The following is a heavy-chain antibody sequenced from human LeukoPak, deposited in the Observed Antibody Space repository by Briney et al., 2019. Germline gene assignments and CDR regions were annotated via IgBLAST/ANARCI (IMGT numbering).Heavy chain of an antibody. CDR3: ARGSSSWSHEFDP. V-gene: IGHV4-39*01. CDR2: IYYSGST. J-gene: IGHJ5*02. CDR1: GGSISSSSYY. D-gene: IGHD6-13*01. Sequence: PSETLSLTCTVSGGSISSSSYYWGWIRQPPGKGLEWIGSIYYSGSTYYNPSLKSRVTIPVDTSKNQFSLKLNSVTAADTAVYYCARGSSSWSHEFDPWGQGTLVTVSS.